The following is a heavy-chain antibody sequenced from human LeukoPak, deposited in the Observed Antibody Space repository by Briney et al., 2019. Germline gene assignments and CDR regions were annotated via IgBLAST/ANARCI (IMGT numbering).Heavy chain of an antibody. J-gene: IGHJ4*02. Sequence: SETLSLTCTVSGGSISSYYWSWIRQPAGKGLEWIGRIYTSGSTNYNPSLKSRVTMSVDTSKNQFSLKLSSVTAADTAVYYCARTPDYYDSSGYSLLFDYWGQGTLVTVSS. V-gene: IGHV4-4*07. D-gene: IGHD3-22*01. CDR3: ARTPDYYDSSGYSLLFDY. CDR1: GGSISSYY. CDR2: IYTSGST.